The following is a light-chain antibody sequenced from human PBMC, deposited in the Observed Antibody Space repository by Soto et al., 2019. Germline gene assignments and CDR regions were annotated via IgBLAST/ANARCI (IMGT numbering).Light chain of an antibody. V-gene: IGKV1-9*01. CDR1: QGINTF. CDR2: GAS. Sequence: IHSAQFSSSLSASVGHRGTITCRGSQGINTFLAWYQQKPGKAPKLLLYGASTLQSGVPSRFSGSGSGTDFTLTISSLQPEDFATYYCQQLDSYPSTFGQGTKVDI. CDR3: QQLDSYPST. J-gene: IGKJ1*01.